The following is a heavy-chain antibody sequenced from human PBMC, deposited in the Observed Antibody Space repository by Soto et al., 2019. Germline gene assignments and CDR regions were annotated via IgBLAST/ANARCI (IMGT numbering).Heavy chain of an antibody. Sequence: GASVKVSCKASGYTFTSYAMHWVRQAPGQRLEWMGWINAGNGNTKYSQKFQGRVTITRDTSASTAYMELSSLRSEDTAVYYCARDPEPAYYYDSSGPFDYWGQGTLVTVSS. CDR1: GYTFTSYA. J-gene: IGHJ4*02. D-gene: IGHD3-22*01. V-gene: IGHV1-3*01. CDR3: ARDPEPAYYYDSSGPFDY. CDR2: INAGNGNT.